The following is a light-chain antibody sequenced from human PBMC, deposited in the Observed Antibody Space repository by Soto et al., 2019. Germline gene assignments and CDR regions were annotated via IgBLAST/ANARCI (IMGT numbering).Light chain of an antibody. CDR1: SSSIGAGYD. Sequence: QSVLTQPPSVSGAPGQRVTISCTGSSSSIGAGYDVHWYQQLPGTAPKLLIYGNSNRPSGVPDRFSGSKSGTSASLAITGLQAEDEADYYCQSYDSSLSGVVFGGGTKLTV. V-gene: IGLV1-40*01. CDR3: QSYDSSLSGVV. CDR2: GNS. J-gene: IGLJ2*01.